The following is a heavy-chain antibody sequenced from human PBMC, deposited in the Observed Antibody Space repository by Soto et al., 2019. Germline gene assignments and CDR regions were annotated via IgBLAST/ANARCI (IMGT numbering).Heavy chain of an antibody. J-gene: IGHJ6*03. V-gene: IGHV4-34*01. Sequence: SETLSLTCAVYGGSFSGYYWSWIRQPPGKGLEWIGEINHSGSTNYNPSLKSRVTISVDTSKNQFSLKLSSVTAADTAVYYCARGITAYVDTAMATANKFYYYCYMDVWGKGITVTVSS. D-gene: IGHD5-18*01. CDR3: ARGITAYVDTAMATANKFYYYCYMDV. CDR2: INHSGST. CDR1: GGSFSGYY.